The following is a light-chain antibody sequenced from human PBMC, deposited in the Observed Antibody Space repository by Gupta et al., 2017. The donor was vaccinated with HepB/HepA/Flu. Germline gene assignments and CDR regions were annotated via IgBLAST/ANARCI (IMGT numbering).Light chain of an antibody. V-gene: IGKV1-39*01. CDR3: QQSYRTPLT. CDR1: QSISND. Sequence: DIQMTQSPSSLSASVGDRVTISCRASQSISNDLNWYQQKPGKAPKLLIYGASSLQSGVPSRFGGSGSGIDFTLTISSLQPEDFATYYCQQSYRTPLTFGQGTKVEVK. CDR2: GAS. J-gene: IGKJ1*01.